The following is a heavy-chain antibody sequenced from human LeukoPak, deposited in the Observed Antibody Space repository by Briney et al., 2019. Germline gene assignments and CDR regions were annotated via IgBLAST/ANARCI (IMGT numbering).Heavy chain of an antibody. J-gene: IGHJ4*02. D-gene: IGHD4-11*01. CDR3: ARLGQPAKGTVTTW. CDR1: GGSISSSSYY. V-gene: IGHV4-39*01. CDR2: IYYRGST. Sequence: PSETLSLTCTVSGGSISSSSYYWGWIRQPPGKGLEWIGSIYYRGSTFYNPSLKSRVTISVDTSKNQFSLKLSSVTAADTAVYYCARLGQPAKGTVTTWWGQGTLVTVSS.